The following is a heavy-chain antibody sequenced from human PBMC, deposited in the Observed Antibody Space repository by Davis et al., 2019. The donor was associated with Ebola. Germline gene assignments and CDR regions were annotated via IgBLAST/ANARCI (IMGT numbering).Heavy chain of an antibody. CDR2: INPNSGGT. J-gene: IGHJ6*02. D-gene: IGHD1/OR15-1a*01. CDR1: GYTFTGYY. CDR3: ARDRALLYGMDV. V-gene: IGHV1-2*02. Sequence: ASVKVSCKASGYTFTGYYMHWVRQAPGQGLEWMGWINPNSGGTNYAQKLQGRVTMTTDTSTSTAYMELRSLRSDDTAVYYCARDRALLYGMDVWGQGTTVTVSS.